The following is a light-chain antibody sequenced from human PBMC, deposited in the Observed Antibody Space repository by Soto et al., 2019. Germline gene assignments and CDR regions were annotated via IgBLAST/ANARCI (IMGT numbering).Light chain of an antibody. CDR1: QDISNY. Sequence: DIQMTQSPSSLSASVGDRVTITCRASQDISNYLAWYQQRPGEAPKLLIYAASTLHSGVPSRFSGSGSGTDFTLTISSLQPEDAATYFCQKCNSPPPFTFGPGTKVDLK. CDR3: QKCNSPPPFT. V-gene: IGKV1-27*01. CDR2: AAS. J-gene: IGKJ3*01.